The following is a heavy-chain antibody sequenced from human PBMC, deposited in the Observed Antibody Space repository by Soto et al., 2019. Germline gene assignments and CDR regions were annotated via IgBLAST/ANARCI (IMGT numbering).Heavy chain of an antibody. V-gene: IGHV4-30-4*01. CDR2: IYYSGST. J-gene: IGHJ5*02. CDR3: AYYGNYVSAFDP. CDR1: GGSISSAVHY. D-gene: IGHD4-17*01. Sequence: QVQLQESGPGLVKPSQTLSLTCTVSGGSISSAVHYWSWIRQPPGKGLEWIGYIYYSGSTYYNPSLKSRVTISVDTSKNQFSLKLSSVTAADTAVYYCAYYGNYVSAFDPWGQGTLVTVSS.